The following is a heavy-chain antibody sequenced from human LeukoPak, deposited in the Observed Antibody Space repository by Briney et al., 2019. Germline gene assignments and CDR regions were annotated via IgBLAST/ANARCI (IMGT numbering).Heavy chain of an antibody. CDR2: INTNTGKP. Sequence: ASVKVSCKASGYTFTSYAMNWVRQAPGQGLEWIGLINTNTGKPTYAQGFAGRFVFSLDTSVSTAYLQISSLKAEDTAVYYCAREGGSELELQYYFDYWGQGTLVTVSS. D-gene: IGHD1-7*01. CDR3: AREGGSELELQYYFDY. CDR1: GYTFTSYA. V-gene: IGHV7-4-1*02. J-gene: IGHJ4*02.